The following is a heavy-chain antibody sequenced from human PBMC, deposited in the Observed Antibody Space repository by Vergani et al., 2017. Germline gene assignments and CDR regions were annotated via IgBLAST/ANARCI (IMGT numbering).Heavy chain of an antibody. J-gene: IGHJ6*02. CDR3: ANSVIAGNVGVAYFGMDV. D-gene: IGHD2/OR15-2a*01. CDR1: GFTFSSYW. V-gene: IGHV3-74*01. Sequence: EVQLVESGGGLVQPGGSLRLSCAASGFTFSSYWMHWVRQAPGKGLVWVSRINSDGSSTSYADSVKGRFTISRDNAKNTLYLQMNSLRAEDTAVYFCANSVIAGNVGVAYFGMDVWGRGTTVTVSS. CDR2: INSDGSST.